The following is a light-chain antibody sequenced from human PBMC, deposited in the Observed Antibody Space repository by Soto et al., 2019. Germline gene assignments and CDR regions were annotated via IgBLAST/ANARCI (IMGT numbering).Light chain of an antibody. J-gene: IGKJ1*01. CDR2: DVS. CDR1: QSVSSNY. V-gene: IGKV3-20*01. CDR3: QQYGSSRT. Sequence: ETVLTQSPGTLSLSPGERATLSCRSSQSVSSNYLAWYQQKPGQAPRLLIYDVSSRATGIPDRFSGSGSGTDFTLTISRVEHEDVAMYYCQQYGSSRTFGQGTKVEIK.